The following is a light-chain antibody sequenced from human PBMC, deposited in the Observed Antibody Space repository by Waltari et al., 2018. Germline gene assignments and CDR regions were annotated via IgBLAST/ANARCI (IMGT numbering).Light chain of an antibody. J-gene: IGKJ3*01. CDR3: QQAKSFPLS. Sequence: DIQMNQSPSSVSASVGDRATITCRASQDISNWLAWYQQKPWKPPKLLIYAASSLQSGGPSRFSGSGSGTDFTLTISSLQSEDFATYYCQQAKSFPLSFRPGTKVDI. V-gene: IGKV1-12*01. CDR1: QDISNW. CDR2: AAS.